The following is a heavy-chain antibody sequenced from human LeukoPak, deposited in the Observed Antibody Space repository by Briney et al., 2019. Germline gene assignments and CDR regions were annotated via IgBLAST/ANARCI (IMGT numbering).Heavy chain of an antibody. CDR2: INPNSGGT. D-gene: IGHD3-9*01. V-gene: IGHV1-2*02. Sequence: ASVKVSCKASGYTFTAYYMHWVRQAPGQGLEWMGWINPNSGGTNCAQKFQGRVTMTRDTSISTAYMELSRLRSDDTAVYYCAREVDWFEGIDYWGQGTLVTVSS. CDR1: GYTFTAYY. J-gene: IGHJ4*02. CDR3: AREVDWFEGIDY.